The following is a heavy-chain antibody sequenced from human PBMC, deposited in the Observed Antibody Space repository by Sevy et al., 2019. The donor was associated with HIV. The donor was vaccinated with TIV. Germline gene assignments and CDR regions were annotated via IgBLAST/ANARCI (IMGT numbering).Heavy chain of an antibody. CDR3: ARGAATVYYDTTGFSPSLDL. CDR1: GGSLSGHF. D-gene: IGHD3-22*01. V-gene: IGHV4-59*11. J-gene: IGHJ4*02. Sequence: SETLSLTCTVSGGSLSGHFWRWIRQPPGKGLEWIAYIYDSESTNYNSSIRSRVTISIDTSKNQFSLRLTSVTAADTAVYYCARGAATVYYDTTGFSPSLDLWGQGTLVTVSS. CDR2: IYDSEST.